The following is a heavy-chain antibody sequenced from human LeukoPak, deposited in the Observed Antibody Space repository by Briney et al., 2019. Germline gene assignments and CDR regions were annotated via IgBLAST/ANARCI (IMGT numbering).Heavy chain of an antibody. V-gene: IGHV4-30-2*01. J-gene: IGHJ6*02. CDR3: ARITVTIDYYYYGMDV. CDR2: IYHSGST. CDR1: GGSISSGGYS. D-gene: IGHD4-17*01. Sequence: SETLSLTCAVSGGSISSGGYSWSWIRQPPGKGLEWIGYIYHSGSTYYNPSLKSRVTISVDRSKNQFSLKLSSVTAADTAVYYCARITVTIDYYYYGMDVWGQGTTVTVSS.